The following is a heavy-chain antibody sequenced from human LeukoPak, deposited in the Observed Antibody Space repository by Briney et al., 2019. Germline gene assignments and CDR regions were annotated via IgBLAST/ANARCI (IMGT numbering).Heavy chain of an antibody. CDR1: GFIFSDSN. J-gene: IGHJ3*01. D-gene: IGHD3-10*01. CDR2: ISSSGNTI. Sequence: PGGSLRLSCAASGFIFSDSNMHWVRQAPGTGLEWVSYISSSGNTIYYTDSVRGRFIISGDNAKNSLFLQMNSLRVEDTAVYYCSRDLGLPGVWGQGTMVTVSS. CDR3: SRDLGLPGV. V-gene: IGHV3-48*01.